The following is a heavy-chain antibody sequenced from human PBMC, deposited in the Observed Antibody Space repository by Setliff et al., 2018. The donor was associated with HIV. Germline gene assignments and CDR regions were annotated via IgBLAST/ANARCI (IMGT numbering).Heavy chain of an antibody. CDR1: GDSITSGGFY. CDR3: LYLQMNSLRAEDTAVYYCATGRLRATSPFDN. J-gene: IGHJ4*02. D-gene: IGHD1-26*01. Sequence: SETLSLTCTVSGDSITSGGFYCNWFRQHPGKGLEWIGWIYYSGRTKYNPSLESRVTISVDTSKNQFSVKGRFTVSRDNSRDTLYLQMNSLRAEDTAVYYCATGRLRATSPFDNWGQGTLVTVSS. CDR2: IYYSGRT. V-gene: IGHV4-31*03.